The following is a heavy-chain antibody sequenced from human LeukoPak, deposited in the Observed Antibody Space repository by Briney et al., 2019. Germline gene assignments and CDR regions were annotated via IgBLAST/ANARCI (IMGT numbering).Heavy chain of an antibody. CDR1: GFTFSSYA. J-gene: IGHJ5*02. Sequence: GGSLRLSCAASGFTFSSYAMSWVRQAPGKGLEWVSAISGGGGSTYYADSVKGRFTISRDNSKNTLYLQMNSLRAEDTAVYYCAKDMLDGRFWSGKLPNWFDPWGQGALVTVSS. CDR2: ISGGGGST. D-gene: IGHD3-3*01. V-gene: IGHV3-23*01. CDR3: AKDMLDGRFWSGKLPNWFDP.